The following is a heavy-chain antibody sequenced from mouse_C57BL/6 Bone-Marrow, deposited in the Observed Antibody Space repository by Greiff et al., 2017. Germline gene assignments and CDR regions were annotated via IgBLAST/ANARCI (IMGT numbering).Heavy chain of an antibody. CDR1: GYSITSGYY. Sequence: EVKLQESGPGLVKPSQSLSLTCSVTGYSITSGYYWNWIRQFPGNKLEWMGYISYDGSNNYNPSLKNRISITRDTSKNQFFLKLNSVTTEDTATYYCATSYYSNFFAYWGQGTLVTVSA. J-gene: IGHJ3*01. D-gene: IGHD2-5*01. V-gene: IGHV3-6*01. CDR3: ATSYYSNFFAY. CDR2: ISYDGSN.